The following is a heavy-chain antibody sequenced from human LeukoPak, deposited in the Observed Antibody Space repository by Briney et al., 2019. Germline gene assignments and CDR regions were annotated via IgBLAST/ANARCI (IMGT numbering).Heavy chain of an antibody. CDR1: GFTFSNYW. J-gene: IGHJ4*02. V-gene: IGHV3-7*01. D-gene: IGHD2-21*02. Sequence: GGSLRLSRAASGFTFSNYWMAWVRQAPGKGLEWVANIKQDASEKYYVDSVKGRFTISRDNAKNSLYLQMNSLRAEDTAVYYCARDTGDNFDYGGRGTLVTVSS. CDR3: ARDTGDNFDY. CDR2: IKQDASEK.